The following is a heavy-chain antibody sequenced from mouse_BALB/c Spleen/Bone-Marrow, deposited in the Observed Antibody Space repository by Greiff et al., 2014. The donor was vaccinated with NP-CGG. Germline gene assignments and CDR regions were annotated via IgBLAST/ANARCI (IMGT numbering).Heavy chain of an antibody. CDR1: GYTFSNYW. V-gene: IGHV1-5*01. CDR2: IYPGNSDT. J-gene: IGHJ2*01. Sequence: EVQLQQSGTVLARPGAAVKMSCKASGYTFSNYWMHWVKQRPGQGLEWIGTIYPGNSDTTYNQKFKGKATLTAVTSTSTAYMELSSLTNEDSADYYCTTLARNKFDYWGQGTTLTVSS. D-gene: IGHD3-1*01. CDR3: TTLARNKFDY.